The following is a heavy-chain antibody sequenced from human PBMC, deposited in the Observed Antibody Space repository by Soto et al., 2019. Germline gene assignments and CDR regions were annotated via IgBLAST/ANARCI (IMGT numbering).Heavy chain of an antibody. D-gene: IGHD2-2*01. Sequence: SETLSLTCAVYGGSFSGYYWSWIRQPPGKGLEWIGEINHSGSTNYNPSLKSRVTISVDTSKNQFSLKLSSVTAADTAVYYCASLSREYQPTNWFDPWGQGTLVTVSS. V-gene: IGHV4-34*01. CDR1: GGSFSGYY. J-gene: IGHJ5*02. CDR2: INHSGST. CDR3: ASLSREYQPTNWFDP.